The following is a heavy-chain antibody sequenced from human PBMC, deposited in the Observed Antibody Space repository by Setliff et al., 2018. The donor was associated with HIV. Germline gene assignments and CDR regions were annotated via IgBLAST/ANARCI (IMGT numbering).Heavy chain of an antibody. V-gene: IGHV4-39*02. J-gene: IGHJ6*02. CDR3: ARDNYYNFWSGYWGMDA. CDR2: FHDSGSA. D-gene: IGHD3-3*01. Sequence: SETLSLTCNVSGGSVTSGNFYWGWIRQPPGKGLEWIGSFHDSGSASYNPSLRRRVTISVDASKNQLSLTLTSVTASDTAVYYCARDNYYNFWSGYWGMDAWGQGTTVTVS. CDR1: GGSVTSGNFY.